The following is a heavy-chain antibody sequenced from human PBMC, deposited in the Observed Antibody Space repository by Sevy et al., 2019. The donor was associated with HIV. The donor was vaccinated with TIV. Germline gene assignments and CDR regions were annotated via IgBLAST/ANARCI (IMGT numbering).Heavy chain of an antibody. V-gene: IGHV3-21*04. Sequence: GGSLRLSCAASGFTFSSYSMNWVRQAPGKGLEWVSSISSSSSYIYYADSVKGRFTISRDNSKNTLYLQMNSLRGEDTAVYYCAKDPDDTYDYGEHSDYWGQGTLVTVSS. CDR2: ISSSSSYI. J-gene: IGHJ4*02. D-gene: IGHD4-17*01. CDR3: AKDPDDTYDYGEHSDY. CDR1: GFTFSSYS.